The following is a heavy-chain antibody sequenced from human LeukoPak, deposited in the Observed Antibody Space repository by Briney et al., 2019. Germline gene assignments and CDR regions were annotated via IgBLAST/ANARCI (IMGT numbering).Heavy chain of an antibody. D-gene: IGHD6-13*01. CDR3: ARAQSAAGPGTDWFDP. Sequence: GGSLRLSCAASGFTFSSYAMSWVRQAPGKGLEWVSAISGSGGSTYYADSVKGRFTISRDNSKNTLYLQMNSLRADDTAMYYCARAQSAAGPGTDWFDPWGQGTLVTVSS. J-gene: IGHJ5*02. V-gene: IGHV3-23*01. CDR2: ISGSGGST. CDR1: GFTFSSYA.